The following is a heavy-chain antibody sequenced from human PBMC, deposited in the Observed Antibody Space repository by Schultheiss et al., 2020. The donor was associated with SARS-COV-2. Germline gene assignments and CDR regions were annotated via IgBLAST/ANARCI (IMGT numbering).Heavy chain of an antibody. CDR2: ISYDGSNK. J-gene: IGHJ3*02. V-gene: IGHV3-30*18. D-gene: IGHD1-26*01. CDR1: GFTFSSYA. CDR3: AKFGVGATFTDAFDI. Sequence: GGSLRLSCAASGFTFSSYAMSWVRQAPGKGLEWVAVISYDGSNKYYADSVKGRFTISRDNSKNTLYLQMNSLRAEDTAVYYCAKFGVGATFTDAFDIWGQGTMVTVSS.